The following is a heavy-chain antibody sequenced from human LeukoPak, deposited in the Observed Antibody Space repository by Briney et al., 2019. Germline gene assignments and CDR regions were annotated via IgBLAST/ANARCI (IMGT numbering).Heavy chain of an antibody. D-gene: IGHD3-22*01. CDR1: GGSISSGGYY. V-gene: IGHV4-31*03. J-gene: IGHJ3*02. Sequence: SETLSLTCTVSGGSISSGGYYWSWLRQHPGKGLEWIGYIYYSGSTYYNPSLKSRVTISVDTSKNQFSLKLSSVTAADTAVYYCARDGRSYYDSSGYPLAYAFDIWGQGTMVTVSS. CDR3: ARDGRSYYDSSGYPLAYAFDI. CDR2: IYYSGST.